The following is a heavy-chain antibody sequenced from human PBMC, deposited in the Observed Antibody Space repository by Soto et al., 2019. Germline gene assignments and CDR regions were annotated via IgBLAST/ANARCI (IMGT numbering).Heavy chain of an antibody. D-gene: IGHD3-10*01. CDR3: ARSSSMTYYYGSGSTAYFDY. V-gene: IGHV4-31*02. CDR2: IYYSGST. Sequence: PSETLSLTCTVSGGSISSGGYYWSWIRQHPGKGLEWIGYIYYSGSTNYNPSLKSRVTISVDTSKNQFSLKLSSVTAADTAVYYCARSSSMTYYYGSGSTAYFDYWGQGTLVTVSS. J-gene: IGHJ4*02. CDR1: GGSISSGGYY.